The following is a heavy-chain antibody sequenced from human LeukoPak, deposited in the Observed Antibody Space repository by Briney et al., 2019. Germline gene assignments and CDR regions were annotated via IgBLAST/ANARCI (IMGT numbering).Heavy chain of an antibody. Sequence: GGSLSLSCAVSGFTFSNYWMYWVRQAPGKRLVWVARINSDGSSTTYADSVEGRFTISRDNTKSMPHLQMHSLRVDDSAVYFCTRTTTTADWHFDLWGRGTLVTVSS. CDR2: INSDGSST. V-gene: IGHV3-74*01. CDR3: TRTTTTADWHFDL. CDR1: GFTFSNYW. J-gene: IGHJ2*01. D-gene: IGHD1-1*01.